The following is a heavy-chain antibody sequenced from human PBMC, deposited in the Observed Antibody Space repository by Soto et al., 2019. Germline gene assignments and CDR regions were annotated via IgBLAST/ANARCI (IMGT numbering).Heavy chain of an antibody. J-gene: IGHJ6*02. Sequence: KSSETLSLTCSASGGSISSTSYYWAWIRQPPGKGLEWIGNLYYSGTTYYNPSLKSRLTMSVDPSKNQFSLNLSSVTAADTAVYYCARLGKDFSNSYYFGMDVWGQGTTVTVSS. D-gene: IGHD4-4*01. CDR1: GGSISSTSYY. V-gene: IGHV4-39*01. CDR3: ARLGKDFSNSYYFGMDV. CDR2: LYYSGTT.